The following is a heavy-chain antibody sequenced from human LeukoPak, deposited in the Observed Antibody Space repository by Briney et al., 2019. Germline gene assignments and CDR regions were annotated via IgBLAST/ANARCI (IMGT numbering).Heavy chain of an antibody. D-gene: IGHD5-12*01. V-gene: IGHV3-21*01. CDR3: ARATRGYSGYGPSGYYFDY. CDR1: GFTFSNYS. J-gene: IGHJ4*02. CDR2: ISSSSSYI. Sequence: PGGSLRLSCAASGFTFSNYSMNWVRQAPGKGLERVSSISSSSSYIYYADSVKGRFTISRDNAKNSLYLQMNSLRAEDTAVYYCARATRGYSGYGPSGYYFDYWGQGTLVTVSS.